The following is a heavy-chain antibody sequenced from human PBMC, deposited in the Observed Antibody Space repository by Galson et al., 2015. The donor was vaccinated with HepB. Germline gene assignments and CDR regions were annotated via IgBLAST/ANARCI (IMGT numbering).Heavy chain of an antibody. CDR2: INTNTGNP. J-gene: IGHJ4*02. CDR3: ARDSLSTHYDIPPFAPLDY. CDR1: GYTFTSYA. V-gene: IGHV7-4-1*02. Sequence: SVKVSCKASGYTFTSYAMNWVRQAPGQGLEWMGWINTNTGNPTYAQGFTGRFVFSLDTSVSTAYLQISSLKAEDTAVYYCARDSLSTHYDIPPFAPLDYWGQGTLVTVSS. D-gene: IGHD3-16*01.